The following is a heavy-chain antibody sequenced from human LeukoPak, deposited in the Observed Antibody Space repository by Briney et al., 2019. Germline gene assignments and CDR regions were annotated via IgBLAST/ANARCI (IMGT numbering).Heavy chain of an antibody. V-gene: IGHV1-8*01. CDR3: ARRRLSSRGVGYNWFDP. CDR2: MNPNSGNT. CDR1: GYTFTSYD. Sequence: ASVKVSCEASGYTFTSYDINWVRQATGQGLEWMGWMNPNSGNTGYAQKFQGRVTMTRNTSISTAYMELSSLRSEDTAVYYCARRRLSSRGVGYNWFDPWGQGTLVTVSS. J-gene: IGHJ5*02. D-gene: IGHD6-13*01.